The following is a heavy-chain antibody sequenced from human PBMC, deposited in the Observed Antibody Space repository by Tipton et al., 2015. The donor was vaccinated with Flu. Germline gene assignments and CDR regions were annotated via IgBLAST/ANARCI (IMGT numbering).Heavy chain of an antibody. Sequence: TLSLTCTVSGGSISSFYWSWIRQPAGKGLEWIGRMYSSGTTKYNPSLKSRVTMSVDTTKNQFSLTLTSVTAADTAVYYCARDPAGYYDNSAYFIFDSWGQGTLVTVSS. D-gene: IGHD3-22*01. CDR3: ARDPAGYYDNSAYFIFDS. V-gene: IGHV4-4*07. CDR1: GGSISSFY. J-gene: IGHJ4*02. CDR2: MYSSGTT.